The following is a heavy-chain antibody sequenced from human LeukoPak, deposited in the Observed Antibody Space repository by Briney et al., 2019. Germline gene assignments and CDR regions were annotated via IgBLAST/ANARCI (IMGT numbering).Heavy chain of an antibody. Sequence: GGSLRPSCAASGFTFSSYGMHWVRQAPGKGLEWVAFIRYDGSNKYYADSVKGRFTISRDNSKNTLYLQTNSLRAEDTAVYYCAKGGSGWYYYYYYMDVWGKGTTVTISS. J-gene: IGHJ6*03. CDR2: IRYDGSNK. V-gene: IGHV3-30*02. CDR1: GFTFSSYG. D-gene: IGHD6-19*01. CDR3: AKGGSGWYYYYYYMDV.